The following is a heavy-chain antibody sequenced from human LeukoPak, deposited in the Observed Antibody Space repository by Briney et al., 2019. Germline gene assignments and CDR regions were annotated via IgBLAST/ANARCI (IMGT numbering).Heavy chain of an antibody. CDR2: ITMSGDST. Sequence: PGGSLRLSCAASGFTFSSYAFNWVRQAPGKGLEWVSGITMSGDSTYYAASVKGRFTISRDNSKTTLYLQMTSLRAEETVLYYCARTPNRFYDFWGQGTLVTVSS. CDR3: ARTPNRFYDF. J-gene: IGHJ4*02. CDR1: GFTFSSYA. V-gene: IGHV3-23*01.